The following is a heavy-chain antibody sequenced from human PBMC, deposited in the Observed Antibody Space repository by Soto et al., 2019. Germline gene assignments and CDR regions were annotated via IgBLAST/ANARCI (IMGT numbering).Heavy chain of an antibody. CDR1: GYTFTGYY. D-gene: IGHD2-2*01. Sequence: ASVKVSCRASGYTFTGYYMHWVRQAPEQGLEWMGWINPNSGGTNYAQKFQGRVTMTRDTSISTAYMELSRLRSDDTAVYYCARSFYDYYYYGMDVWGQGTTVTVSS. J-gene: IGHJ6*02. V-gene: IGHV1-2*02. CDR3: ARSFYDYYYYGMDV. CDR2: INPNSGGT.